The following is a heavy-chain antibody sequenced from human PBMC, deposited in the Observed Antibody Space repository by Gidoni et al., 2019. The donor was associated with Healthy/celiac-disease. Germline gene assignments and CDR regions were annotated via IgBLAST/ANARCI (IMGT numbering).Heavy chain of an antibody. CDR2: IKSKTDGGTT. V-gene: IGHV3-15*01. CDR3: TTDALYCSSTSCYKGSDP. Sequence: EVQLVESGGGLVKPGGSLRLSCAASGFTFSNAWMSWVRQAPGKGLEWVGRIKSKTDGGTTDYAAPVKGRFTISRDDSKNTLYLQMNSLKTEDTAVYYCTTDALYCSSTSCYKGSDPWGQGTLVTVSS. CDR1: GFTFSNAW. J-gene: IGHJ5*02. D-gene: IGHD2-2*02.